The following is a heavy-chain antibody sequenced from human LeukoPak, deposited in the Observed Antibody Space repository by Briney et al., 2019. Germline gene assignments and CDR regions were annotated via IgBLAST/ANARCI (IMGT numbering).Heavy chain of an antibody. J-gene: IGHJ2*01. CDR1: GGSISSSNW. CDR3: ARVLGGSYADWYFDL. D-gene: IGHD1-26*01. V-gene: IGHV4-4*02. CDR2: VYHSGST. Sequence: SGTLSLTCAASGGSISSSNWWSWVRQPPGKGLEWIGEVYHSGSTNYNPSLKRRVTISIDESKNQFSLRLSSVTAADTAVYYCARVLGGSYADWYFDLWGRGTLVTVSS.